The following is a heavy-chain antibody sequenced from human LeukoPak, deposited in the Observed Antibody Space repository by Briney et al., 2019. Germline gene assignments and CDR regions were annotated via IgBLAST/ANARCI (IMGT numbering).Heavy chain of an antibody. J-gene: IGHJ4*01. CDR1: GGSISSSSYY. CDR3: ARERKAVAGLDF. Sequence: SETLSLTCTVSGGSISSSSYYWGWIRQPPGKGLECIGYIYYSGSTNYKPSLKSRVTISVDTSKNQFSLKLSSVTAAVTAVYYCARERKAVAGLDFWGQGTPVTGPS. D-gene: IGHD6-19*01. V-gene: IGHV4-61*05. CDR2: IYYSGST.